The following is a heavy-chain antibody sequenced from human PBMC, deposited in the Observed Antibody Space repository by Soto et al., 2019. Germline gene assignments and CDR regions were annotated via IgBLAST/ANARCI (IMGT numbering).Heavy chain of an antibody. CDR1: GFDFSRSA. CDR2: MGGSLDST. J-gene: IGHJ5*02. V-gene: IGHV3-23*01. D-gene: IGHD3-16*01. Sequence: EVQLLESGGGLVQPGGSLRLSCAASGFDFSRSAMSWVRQAPGKGLEWVSAMGGSLDSTYYADSVKGRFAISRDDSKNTLYLQMNSLRPEDTAVYYCAKDQIIGWYDNWGQGTLVTVSS. CDR3: AKDQIIGWYDN.